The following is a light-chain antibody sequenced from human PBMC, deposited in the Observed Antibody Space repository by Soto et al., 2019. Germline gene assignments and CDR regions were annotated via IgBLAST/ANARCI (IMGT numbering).Light chain of an antibody. CDR2: GAS. CDR1: QSVSSSY. CDR3: QQYGSSPSIT. V-gene: IGKV3-20*01. J-gene: IGKJ5*01. Sequence: EIVLTQSPGTLSLSPGERATLSCRASQSVSSSYLAWYQQKPGQAPRLLIYGASSRATGITDRFSGSGSGTDFTLTISRLEPEDFAVYYCQQYGSSPSITFGQGTRLEIK.